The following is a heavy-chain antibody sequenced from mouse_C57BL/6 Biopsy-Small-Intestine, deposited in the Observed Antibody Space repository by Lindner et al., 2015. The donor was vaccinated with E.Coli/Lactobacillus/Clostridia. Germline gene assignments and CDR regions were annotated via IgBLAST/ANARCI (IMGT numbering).Heavy chain of an antibody. CDR3: ARSSPNYFDY. CDR1: GYAFTNYL. J-gene: IGHJ2*01. V-gene: IGHV1-54*02. CDR2: INPGSGGT. Sequence: VQLQESGPELVRPGTSVKVSCKASGYAFTNYLIEWVKQRPGQGLEWIGVINPGSGGTNYNEKFKGKATLTADKSSNTAYMQLSSLASEDSAVYFCARSSPNYFDYWGQGTTLSVSS.